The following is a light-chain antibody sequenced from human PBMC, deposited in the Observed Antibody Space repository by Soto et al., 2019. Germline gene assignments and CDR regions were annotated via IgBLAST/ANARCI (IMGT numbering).Light chain of an antibody. J-gene: IGLJ3*02. V-gene: IGLV1-40*01. Sequence: QSVLTQPPSVSGAPGQRVTISCTGTRSNIGAGYDVHWYQQIPGTAPKLLIYRNHDRPSGVPDRFSGSKSGTSASLTITGLQAEDEAVYYCQSYDTSVSGARVFGGGTKVTV. CDR3: QSYDTSVSGARV. CDR1: RSNIGAGYD. CDR2: RNH.